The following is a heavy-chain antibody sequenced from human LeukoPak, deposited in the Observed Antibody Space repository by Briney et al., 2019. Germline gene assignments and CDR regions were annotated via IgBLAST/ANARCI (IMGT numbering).Heavy chain of an antibody. D-gene: IGHD3-3*01. CDR3: ARALNDFWSGYYLDAFDI. J-gene: IGHJ3*02. V-gene: IGHV1-46*03. CDR2: INPSGGST. Sequence: ASVKVSCKXSGYTFTSYYMHWVRQSPGQGLEWMGIINPSGGSTSYAQKFQGRVTMTRDTSTSTVYMELSSLRSEDTAVYYCARALNDFWSGYYLDAFDIWGQGTMVTVSS. CDR1: GYTFTSYY.